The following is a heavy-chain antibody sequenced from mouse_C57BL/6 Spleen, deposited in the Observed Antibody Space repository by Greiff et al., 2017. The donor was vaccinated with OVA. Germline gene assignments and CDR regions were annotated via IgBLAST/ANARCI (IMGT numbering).Heavy chain of an antibody. CDR1: GYTFTSYW. J-gene: IGHJ3*01. Sequence: QVQLKQPGAELVKPGASVKVSCKASGYTFTSYWMHWVKQRPGQGLEWIGRIHPSDSDTNYNQKFKGKATLTVDKSSSTAYMQLSSLTSEDSAVYYCARSTMVTTEFAYWGQGTLVTVSA. CDR2: IHPSDSDT. D-gene: IGHD2-2*01. V-gene: IGHV1-74*01. CDR3: ARSTMVTTEFAY.